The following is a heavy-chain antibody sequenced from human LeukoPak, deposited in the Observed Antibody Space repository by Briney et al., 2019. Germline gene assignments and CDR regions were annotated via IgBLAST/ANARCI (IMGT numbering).Heavy chain of an antibody. J-gene: IGHJ4*02. CDR1: GFTFSSDS. V-gene: IGHV3-21*01. D-gene: IGHD2-15*01. CDR3: LVEVVAATPRLRPRYLDY. Sequence: PGGSLRLSCADSGFTFSSDSMNWVRQAPGKGLEWVSSISSSSSYIYYADSVKGRFTISRDNAKNSLYLQMNSLRAEDTAVYYCLVEVVAATPRLRPRYLDYWGQGTLVTVSS. CDR2: ISSSSSYI.